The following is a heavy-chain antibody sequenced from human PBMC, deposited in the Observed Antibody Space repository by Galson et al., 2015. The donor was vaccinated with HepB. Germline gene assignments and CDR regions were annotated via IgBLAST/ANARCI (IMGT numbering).Heavy chain of an antibody. J-gene: IGHJ3*02. CDR1: GFTFSSYA. Sequence: SLRLSCAASGFTFSSYAMSWVRQAPGKGLEWVSAISGSGGSTYYADSVKGRFTISRDNSKNTLYLQMNSLRAEDTAVYYCAKDGGGYCSSTSCYGDAFDIWGQGTMVTVSS. V-gene: IGHV3-23*01. CDR3: AKDGGGYCSSTSCYGDAFDI. CDR2: ISGSGGST. D-gene: IGHD2-2*01.